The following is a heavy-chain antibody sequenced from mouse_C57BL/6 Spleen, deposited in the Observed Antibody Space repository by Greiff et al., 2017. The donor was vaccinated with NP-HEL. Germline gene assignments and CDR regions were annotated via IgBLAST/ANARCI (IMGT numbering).Heavy chain of an antibody. V-gene: IGHV2-2*01. J-gene: IGHJ1*03. CDR3: ARHYYGSSYDWYFDV. D-gene: IGHD1-1*01. CDR2: IWSGGST. CDR1: GFSLTSYG. Sequence: VMLVESGPGLVQPSQSLSITCTVSGFSLTSYGVHWVRQSPGKGLEWLGVIWSGGSTDYNAAFISRLSISKDNSKSQVFFKMNSLQADDTAIYYCARHYYGSSYDWYFDVWGTGTTVTVSS.